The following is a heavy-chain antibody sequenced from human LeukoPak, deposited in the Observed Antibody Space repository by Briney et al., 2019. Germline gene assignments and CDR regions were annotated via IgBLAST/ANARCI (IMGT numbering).Heavy chain of an antibody. CDR2: IKSKTDGGTT. J-gene: IGHJ4*02. D-gene: IGHD5-18*01. CDR3: TTDWEGYSYSVDY. V-gene: IGHV3-15*01. CDR1: AFTYSNAW. Sequence: GGSQRLPYAASAFTYSNAWMSWLRQAPRKRPESVGRIKSKTDGGTTDYAAPVKGRFTISRDDSKNTLYLQMNSLRTEDTAVYYCTTDWEGYSYSVDYWGQGALVTVSS.